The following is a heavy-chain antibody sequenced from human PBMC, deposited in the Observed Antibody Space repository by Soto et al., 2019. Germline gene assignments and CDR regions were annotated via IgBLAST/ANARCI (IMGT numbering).Heavy chain of an antibody. J-gene: IGHJ5*02. V-gene: IGHV4-61*01. CDR2: NYNSGST. D-gene: IGHD4-4*01. Sequence: PSETLSLTCTVSGGSVSSGNYYWNWIRQSPGKGLEWIGYNYNSGSTSYNPSLKSRVTISLDTSKNQFSLNLNSVTAADTAVYYCARDSYSHLWPWGQGTLVTVSS. CDR1: GGSVSSGNYY. CDR3: ARDSYSHLWP.